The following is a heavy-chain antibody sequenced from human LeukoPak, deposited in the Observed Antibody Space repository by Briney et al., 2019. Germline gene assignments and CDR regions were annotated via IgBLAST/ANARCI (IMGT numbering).Heavy chain of an antibody. V-gene: IGHV3-23*01. CDR1: GFTFSSYA. D-gene: IGHD2-2*01. Sequence: GGSLRLSCAASGFTFSSYAMSWVRQAPGKGLEWVSPVSGGGGITYYADSVKGRFTISRDNSKNTLFLQMNSLRAEDTAIYYCAKDMGYCSSATCYGLDYWGQGTLVTVSS. CDR3: AKDMGYCSSATCYGLDY. CDR2: VSGGGGIT. J-gene: IGHJ4*02.